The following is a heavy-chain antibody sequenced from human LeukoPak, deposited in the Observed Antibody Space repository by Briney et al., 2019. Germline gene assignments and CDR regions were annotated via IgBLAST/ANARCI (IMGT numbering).Heavy chain of an antibody. CDR2: INQDGSER. Sequence: GGSLRLSCAASGFSFGSFAMSWVRQAPGKGLEWVANINQDGSERYFVDSVRGRFTISRDNAKNSLFLEVNTLRAEDTAVYYCARSPPAQARWGYYFDFWGQGTLVTVSS. CDR3: ARSPPAQARWGYYFDF. CDR1: GFSFGSFA. D-gene: IGHD3-16*01. J-gene: IGHJ4*02. V-gene: IGHV3-7*01.